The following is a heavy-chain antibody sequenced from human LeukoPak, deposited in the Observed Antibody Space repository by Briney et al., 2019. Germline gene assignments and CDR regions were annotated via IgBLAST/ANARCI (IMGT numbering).Heavy chain of an antibody. Sequence: PSGTLSLTCAVSGGSISSNNWWSWVRQSPEKGLEWIGEIYHSGATNYNPSLKNRVTILVDKSKSQFSLNLRSLTAADTAVYYCARRSGGFDFWGQGTLVTVSS. J-gene: IGHJ4*02. V-gene: IGHV4-4*02. CDR2: IYHSGAT. CDR1: GGSISSNNW. D-gene: IGHD3-10*01. CDR3: ARRSGGFDF.